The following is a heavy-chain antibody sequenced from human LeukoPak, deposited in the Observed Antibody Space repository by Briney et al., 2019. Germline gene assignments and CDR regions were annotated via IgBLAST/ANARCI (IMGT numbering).Heavy chain of an antibody. CDR3: AKAPVTSCRGAFCYPFDS. CDR2: TSSSDAGK. CDR1: GFTFSNAW. D-gene: IGHD2-15*01. Sequence: GGSLRLSCAASGFTFSNAWMAWVRRAPGKGLEWVSATSSSDAGKYYADSVRGRFTISRDNSRNTMYLQMNSLRVEDAAVYYCAKAPVTSCRGAFCYPFDSWGQGTLVTVSS. V-gene: IGHV3-23*01. J-gene: IGHJ4*02.